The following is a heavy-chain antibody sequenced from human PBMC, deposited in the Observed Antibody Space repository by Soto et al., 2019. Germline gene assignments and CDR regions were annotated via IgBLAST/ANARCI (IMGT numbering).Heavy chain of an antibody. J-gene: IGHJ6*02. CDR2: IHRDEIEK. CDR1: TFPFSTYW. Sequence: GGSLRLSCAASTFPFSTYWMTWVRQAPGKGLEWVANIHRDEIEKYYMDSVRGRFTISRDNAKNSLYLQMTSLRAEDTAVYYCAGGNALDVWGQGTTVTVSS. CDR3: AGGNALDV. V-gene: IGHV3-7*01.